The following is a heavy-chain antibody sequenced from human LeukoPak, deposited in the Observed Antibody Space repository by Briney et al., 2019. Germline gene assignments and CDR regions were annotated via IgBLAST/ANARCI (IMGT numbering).Heavy chain of an antibody. J-gene: IGHJ3*02. D-gene: IGHD2/OR15-2a*01. Sequence: TGGSLRLSCAASGFTFTYYSMNWVRQAPGKGLEWVSYISSSGTTIYYADSVKGRFTISRDNANNSLYLQMNSLRDEDTAVYYCARDLAFAFDIWGQGTMVTVSS. CDR3: ARDLAFAFDI. CDR2: ISSSGTTI. CDR1: GFTFTYYS. V-gene: IGHV3-48*02.